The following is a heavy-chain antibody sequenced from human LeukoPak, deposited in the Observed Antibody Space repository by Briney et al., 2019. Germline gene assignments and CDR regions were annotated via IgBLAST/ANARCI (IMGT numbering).Heavy chain of an antibody. CDR1: GGSISSSSYY. V-gene: IGHV4-39*07. CDR3: ARLSLIGAGYS. Sequence: SETLSLTCTVSGGSISSSSYYWGWIRQPPGKGLEWIGSIYYSGSTYYNPSLKSRVTISVDTSKNQFSLKLSSVTAADTAVYYCARLSLIGAGYSWGQGTLVTVSS. CDR2: IYYSGST. J-gene: IGHJ4*02. D-gene: IGHD3-16*02.